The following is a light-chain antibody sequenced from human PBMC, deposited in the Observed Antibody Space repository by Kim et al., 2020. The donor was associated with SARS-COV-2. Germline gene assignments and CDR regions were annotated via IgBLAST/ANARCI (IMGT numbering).Light chain of an antibody. CDR1: SGSIASNY. V-gene: IGLV6-57*03. Sequence: KTVTISGPRSSGSIASNYVQWYQQRPGSAPTTVIYEDNQRPSGVPDRFSGSIDSSSNSDSLTISGLKTEDEADYYCQSYDSSNQVVFGGGTQLTVL. CDR2: EDN. CDR3: QSYDSSNQVV. J-gene: IGLJ2*01.